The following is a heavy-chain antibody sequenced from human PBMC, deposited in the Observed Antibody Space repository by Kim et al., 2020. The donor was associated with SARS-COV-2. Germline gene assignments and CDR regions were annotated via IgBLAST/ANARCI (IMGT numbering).Heavy chain of an antibody. D-gene: IGHD6-6*01. J-gene: IGHJ4*01. Sequence: GGSLRLSCAASGFTFSSYSMNWVRQAPGKGLEWVSYISSSSSTIYYADSVKGRFTISRDNAKNSLYLQMNSLRAADTAVYYCATVSIEARPTVDYWGHGTLVTLSS. CDR2: ISSSSSTI. V-gene: IGHV3-48*04. CDR3: ATVSIEARPTVDY. CDR1: GFTFSSYS.